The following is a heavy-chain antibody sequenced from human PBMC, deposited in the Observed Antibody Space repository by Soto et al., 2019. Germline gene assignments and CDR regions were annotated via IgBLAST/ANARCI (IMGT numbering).Heavy chain of an antibody. CDR3: AKSRAHTLELEDY. V-gene: IGHV3-30*18. CDR1: GFTFSSYG. D-gene: IGHD1-7*01. Sequence: HGGSLRLSCAASGFTFSSYGMHWVRQAPGKGLEWVAVISYDGSNKYYADSVKGRFTISRDNSKNTLYLQMNSLRAEDTAVYYCAKSRAHTLELEDYWGQGTLVTVSS. J-gene: IGHJ4*02. CDR2: ISYDGSNK.